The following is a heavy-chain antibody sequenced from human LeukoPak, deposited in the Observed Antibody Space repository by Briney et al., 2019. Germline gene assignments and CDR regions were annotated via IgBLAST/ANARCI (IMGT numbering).Heavy chain of an antibody. CDR3: TRDPSVDYDLLSHWFDP. V-gene: IGHV1-69*01. D-gene: IGHD3-9*01. CDR1: GGTFNSSG. J-gene: IGHJ5*02. CDR2: IISFFGAA. Sequence: SVKVSCKASGGTFNSSGISWVRQAPGQGLEWMGGIISFFGAAHYIQKFQGRLTITADESTGTAYMELSSLTSEDTAVYYCTRDPSVDYDLLSHWFDPWGQGTLVTVSS.